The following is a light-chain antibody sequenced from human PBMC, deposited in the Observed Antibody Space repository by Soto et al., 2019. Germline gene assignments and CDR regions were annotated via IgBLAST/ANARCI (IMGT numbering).Light chain of an antibody. CDR3: QQYGSSPIT. J-gene: IGKJ5*01. CDR2: GAS. Sequence: EIVLTQSPGTLSLSPGERATLSCRASQSVSHNYLAWYQQKPGQAPRVLIYGASSWATGIPDRFSGSGSGTDFTLTISRLEPEDFAVYYCQQYGSSPITFGQGTRLEIK. CDR1: QSVSHNY. V-gene: IGKV3-20*01.